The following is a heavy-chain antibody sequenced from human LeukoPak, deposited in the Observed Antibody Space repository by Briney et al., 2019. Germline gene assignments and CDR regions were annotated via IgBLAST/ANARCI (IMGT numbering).Heavy chain of an antibody. Sequence: SETLSLTCTVYGDSISSFYWSWIRQPPGKGLEWIGYVYYSGSTNYNPSLKSRITISVDTSKKQFSLKLTSMTAADTAVYYCARLEYKGFDIWGQGTMVTTSS. J-gene: IGHJ3*02. V-gene: IGHV4-59*08. CDR1: GDSISSFY. CDR3: ARLEYKGFDI. D-gene: IGHD1-1*01. CDR2: VYYSGST.